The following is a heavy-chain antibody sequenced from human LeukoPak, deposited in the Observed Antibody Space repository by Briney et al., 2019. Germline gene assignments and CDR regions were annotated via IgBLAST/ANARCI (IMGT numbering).Heavy chain of an antibody. CDR2: TSRGGGSK. V-gene: IGHV3-23*01. Sequence: PGGSLRLSCAASGFTFRSHAMSWVRQAPGKGLEWVSATSRGGGSKDYADSVKGRFTISRDNSKNTLYLQMTSLRAEDTAVYYCAKGGLYYDSSLQHWGQGTLVSVSS. CDR3: AKGGLYYDSSLQH. J-gene: IGHJ1*01. D-gene: IGHD3-22*01. CDR1: GFTFRSHA.